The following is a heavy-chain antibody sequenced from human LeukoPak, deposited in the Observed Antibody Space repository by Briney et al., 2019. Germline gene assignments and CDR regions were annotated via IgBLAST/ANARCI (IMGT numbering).Heavy chain of an antibody. D-gene: IGHD1-14*01. CDR1: GVSFSGYY. V-gene: IGHV4-34*01. J-gene: IGHJ6*03. CDR2: INHSGNT. Sequence: PSETLSLTCGVSGVSFSGYYWTWIRQLPGKGLEWMGEINHSGNTIYNPSLKSRVIISIDTLKNQISLNMRSVTAADTAVYYCARGRNWETFYHYCMDVWGNGTTVTVSS. CDR3: ARGRNWETFYHYCMDV.